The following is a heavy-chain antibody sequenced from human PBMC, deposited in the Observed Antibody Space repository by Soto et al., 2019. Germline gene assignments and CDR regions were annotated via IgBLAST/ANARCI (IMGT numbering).Heavy chain of an antibody. D-gene: IGHD1-26*01. Sequence: SETLSLTCTFSGFSSSSYYWILIRQPPGKGLEWIGYIYYSGSTNYNPSLKSRVTISVDTSKNQFSLKLSSVTAADTAVYYCARRSNSYYYFDYWGQGTLVTVSS. V-gene: IGHV4-59*08. CDR2: IYYSGST. CDR3: ARRSNSYYYFDY. J-gene: IGHJ4*02. CDR1: GFSSSSYY.